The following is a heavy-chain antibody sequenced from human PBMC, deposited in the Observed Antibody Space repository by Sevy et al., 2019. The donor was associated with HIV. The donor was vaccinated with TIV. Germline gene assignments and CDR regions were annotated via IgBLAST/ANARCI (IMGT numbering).Heavy chain of an antibody. J-gene: IGHJ4*02. CDR1: GFTFSSYG. CDR2: IWYDGSNK. D-gene: IGHD6-13*01. V-gene: IGHV3-33*01. CDR3: ARELGIAARPFDY. Sequence: GGSLRLSCAASGFTFSSYGMHWVRQAPGKGLEWVAVIWYDGSNKYYAASVKGRFTISRDNSKNTLYLQMNSLRAEDTAVYYCARELGIAARPFDYWGQGTLVTVSS.